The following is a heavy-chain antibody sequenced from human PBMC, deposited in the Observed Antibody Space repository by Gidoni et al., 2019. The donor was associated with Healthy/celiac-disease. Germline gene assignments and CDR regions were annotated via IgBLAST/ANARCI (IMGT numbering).Heavy chain of an antibody. J-gene: IGHJ4*02. Sequence: QVQLQESGPGLVKPSQTLSLTCTVSGCSISRGGYYWSWIRQHPGKGLEWIGYIYYSGSTYYNPSLKSRVTISVDTSKNQFSLKLSSVTAADTAVYYCARDRGGVGFDYWGQGTLVTVSS. CDR1: GCSISRGGYY. CDR3: ARDRGGVGFDY. V-gene: IGHV4-31*03. CDR2: IYYSGST. D-gene: IGHD1-26*01.